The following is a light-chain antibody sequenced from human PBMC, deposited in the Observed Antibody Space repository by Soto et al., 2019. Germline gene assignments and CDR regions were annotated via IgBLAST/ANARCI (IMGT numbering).Light chain of an antibody. CDR1: QSISSY. Sequence: DIQMTQSPSSLSASVGDRVTITCRASQSISSYLNWYQQKPGKAPKLLIYAASSLQSGVPSRFSGSGSGTDVTLTISSPQPEDFATYYCQQSYSTPPFTFGPGTKVDIK. CDR2: AAS. CDR3: QQSYSTPPFT. V-gene: IGKV1-39*01. J-gene: IGKJ3*01.